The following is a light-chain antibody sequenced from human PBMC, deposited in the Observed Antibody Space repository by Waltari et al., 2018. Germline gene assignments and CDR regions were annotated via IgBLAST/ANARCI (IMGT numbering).Light chain of an antibody. V-gene: IGLV2-23*02. CDR1: SSDFGHYNL. CDR2: EVN. CDR3: CSYAGSIPVV. Sequence: QSALTQPAPVSGSPGQSITISCTGTSSDFGHYNLVSWYQQHPGKAPKLMIYEVNKRSSGVSNRFSGFRSGNTASLTISGLQAEDEADYYCCSYAGSIPVVFGGGTKLTVL. J-gene: IGLJ3*02.